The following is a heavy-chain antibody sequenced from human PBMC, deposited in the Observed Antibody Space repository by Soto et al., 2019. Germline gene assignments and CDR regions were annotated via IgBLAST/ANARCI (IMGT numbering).Heavy chain of an antibody. D-gene: IGHD3-10*01. CDR2: IFYSGTA. CDR1: GDCISSGNHY. J-gene: IGHJ5*02. Sequence: SETLSLTCTVSGDCISSGNHYWSWIRQPPGKGLEWIGYIFYSGTAYYNPSLKSRLTISVDTSKNQFSLKLSSVTAADTAVYYCARTDYGTAYFDPWGQGSLVTVSS. V-gene: IGHV4-30-4*01. CDR3: ARTDYGTAYFDP.